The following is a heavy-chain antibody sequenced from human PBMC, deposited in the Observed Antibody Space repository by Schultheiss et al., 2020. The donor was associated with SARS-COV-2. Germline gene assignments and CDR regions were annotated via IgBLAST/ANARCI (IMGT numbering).Heavy chain of an antibody. D-gene: IGHD2-2*01. CDR2: IYYSGST. V-gene: IGHV4-59*12. J-gene: IGHJ6*02. CDR3: ARVGGGPAAIRYYYYGMDV. CDR1: GGSISSYY. Sequence: SETLSLTCTVSGGSISSYYWSWIRQPPGKGLEWIGYIYYSGSTNYNPSLKSRVTISVDTSKNQFSLQLNSVTPEDTAVYYCARVGGGPAAIRYYYYGMDVWGQGTTVTVSS.